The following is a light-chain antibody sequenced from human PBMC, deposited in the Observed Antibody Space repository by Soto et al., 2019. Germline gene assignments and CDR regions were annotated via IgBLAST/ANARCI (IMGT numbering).Light chain of an antibody. Sequence: QSVLTQPTSVSGSPGQSITISCTGNHNDIGTYDYVSWYQQHLGRAPRLLIYGVTTRPSGISDRFSASKSGLTASLTIPGLQPEDEADYYCSSFTSDRIYVFGPGTKVTVL. CDR3: SSFTSDRIYV. CDR1: HNDIGTYDY. CDR2: GVT. V-gene: IGLV2-14*03. J-gene: IGLJ1*01.